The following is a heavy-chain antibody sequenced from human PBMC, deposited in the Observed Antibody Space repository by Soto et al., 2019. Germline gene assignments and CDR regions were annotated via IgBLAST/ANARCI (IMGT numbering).Heavy chain of an antibody. J-gene: IGHJ6*02. V-gene: IGHV3-30*18. CDR3: AKDHYQVPPGGMDV. CDR2: ISYDGSDK. D-gene: IGHD2-2*01. Sequence: QVKLVESGGGVVQPGMSLRLSWAASGFNFNTYGMHLDRQAPGKGLEWVAVISYDGSDKYYADSVKGRFTISRDNSKNTLYLQMNRLRADDTAMYYCAKDHYQVPPGGMDVWAQGTTVTVSS. CDR1: GFNFNTYG.